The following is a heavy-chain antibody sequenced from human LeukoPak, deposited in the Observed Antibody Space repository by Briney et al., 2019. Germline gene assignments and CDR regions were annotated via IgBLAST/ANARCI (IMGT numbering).Heavy chain of an antibody. J-gene: IGHJ4*02. Sequence: PSETLSLTCAVYGGSFSGYYWSWIRQPPGKGLEWIGEINHSGSTNYNPSLKSRVTISVDTSKNQFSLKLSSVTAADTAVYYCARTKARSWYSYYFDYWGQGTLVTVSS. CDR1: GGSFSGYY. V-gene: IGHV4-34*01. CDR2: INHSGST. CDR3: ARTKARSWYSYYFDY. D-gene: IGHD6-13*01.